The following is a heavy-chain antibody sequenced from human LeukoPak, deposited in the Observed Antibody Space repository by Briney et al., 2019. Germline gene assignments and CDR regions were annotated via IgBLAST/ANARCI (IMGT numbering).Heavy chain of an antibody. D-gene: IGHD1-26*01. Sequence: GGSLRLSCAASGFTFSNAWMSWVRQAPGKGLEWVGRIKSKTDGGTTDYAAPVKGRFTISRDDSKNTLYLQMNSLKTEDTAVYYCTTPDSGSYWRDYWGQGTLVTVSS. J-gene: IGHJ4*02. CDR1: GFTFSNAW. CDR3: TTPDSGSYWRDY. V-gene: IGHV3-15*01. CDR2: IKSKTDGGTT.